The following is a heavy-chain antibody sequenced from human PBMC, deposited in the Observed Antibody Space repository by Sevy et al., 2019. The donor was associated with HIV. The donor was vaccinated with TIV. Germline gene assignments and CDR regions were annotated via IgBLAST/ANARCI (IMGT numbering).Heavy chain of an antibody. CDR2: ISYHGRDK. CDR1: GITFSTSG. J-gene: IGHJ6*02. D-gene: IGHD3-9*01. CDR3: AKDFTGYNGMDV. V-gene: IGHV3-30*18. Sequence: GGSLRLSCVVSGITFSTSGMHWVRQAPGKGLEWVAVISYHGRDKFYADSVKGRSTISRDNSKNILYLQMVSLRAEDTAVYYCAKDFTGYNGMDVLGQWTLVTVSS.